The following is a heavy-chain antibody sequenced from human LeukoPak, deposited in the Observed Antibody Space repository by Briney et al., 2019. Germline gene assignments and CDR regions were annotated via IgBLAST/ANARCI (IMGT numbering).Heavy chain of an antibody. Sequence: PGGSLRLSCAASGFTFSSYAMSWVRQALGKGLEWVSAISGSGGSTYYADSVKGRFTISRDNSKNTLYLQMNSLRAEDTAVYYCAKNPKRIDFWSGYWSGMDVWGQGTTVTVSS. CDR1: GFTFSSYA. D-gene: IGHD3-3*01. V-gene: IGHV3-23*01. CDR3: AKNPKRIDFWSGYWSGMDV. J-gene: IGHJ6*02. CDR2: ISGSGGST.